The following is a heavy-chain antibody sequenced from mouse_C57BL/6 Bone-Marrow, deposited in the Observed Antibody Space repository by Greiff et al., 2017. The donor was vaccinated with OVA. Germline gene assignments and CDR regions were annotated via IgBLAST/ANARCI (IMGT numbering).Heavy chain of an antibody. CDR1: GYAFTNYL. Sequence: QVQLQQSGAELVRPGTSVKVSCKASGYAFTNYLIEWVKQRPGQGLEWIGVINPGSGGTNYNEKFKGKATLTADKSSSTAYMQLSSLTSEDSAVYFCARGTGIWYFDVWGTGTTVTVSS. J-gene: IGHJ1*03. CDR2: INPGSGGT. CDR3: ARGTGIWYFDV. V-gene: IGHV1-54*01. D-gene: IGHD4-1*01.